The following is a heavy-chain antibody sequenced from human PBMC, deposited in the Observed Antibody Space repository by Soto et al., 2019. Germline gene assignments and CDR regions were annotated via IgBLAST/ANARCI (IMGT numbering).Heavy chain of an antibody. CDR1: GYSFTSYW. D-gene: IGHD3-16*01. V-gene: IGHV5-10-1*01. CDR3: ARHGAGMDV. CDR2: IDPSDSYT. J-gene: IGHJ6*02. Sequence: PGESLKISWHGSGYSFTSYWISWVRQMPGKGLEWMGRIDPSDSYTNYSPSFQGHVTISADKPISTAYLQWSSLKASDTAMYDCARHGAGMDVWGQGTTVTVSS.